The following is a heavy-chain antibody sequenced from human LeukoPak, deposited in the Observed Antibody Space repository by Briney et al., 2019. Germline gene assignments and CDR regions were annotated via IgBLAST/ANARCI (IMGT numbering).Heavy chain of an antibody. D-gene: IGHD3-16*01. V-gene: IGHV3-74*01. CDR1: GFTFSDYW. CDR3: ARGRAYDYIWGSYRLYYFDY. CDR2: ISSDGSST. J-gene: IGHJ4*02. Sequence: PGGSLRLSCAASGFTFSDYWMYWVRQAPGKGLMWVSRISSDGSSTTYADSVKGRFTISRDNAKNSLYLQMNSLRAEDTAVYYCARGRAYDYIWGSYRLYYFDYWGQGTLVTVSS.